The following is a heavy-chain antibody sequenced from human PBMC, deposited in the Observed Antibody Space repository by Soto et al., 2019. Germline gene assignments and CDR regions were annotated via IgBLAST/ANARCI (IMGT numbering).Heavy chain of an antibody. V-gene: IGHV1-18*01. Sequence: ASVKVSCQASGYTFTSYGISWVRQAPGQGLEWMGWISDYNGNTNYAQKLQGRVTMTTDTSTSTAYMELRSLRSDDTAVYYCARSIAVAGTYYYYYMDVWGKGTTVTVSS. CDR1: GYTFTSYG. D-gene: IGHD6-19*01. CDR2: ISDYNGNT. CDR3: ARSIAVAGTYYYYYMDV. J-gene: IGHJ6*03.